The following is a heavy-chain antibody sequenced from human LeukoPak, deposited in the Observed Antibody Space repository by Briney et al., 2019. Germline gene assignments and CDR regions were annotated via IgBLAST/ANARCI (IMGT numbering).Heavy chain of an antibody. CDR3: ARDPDCSSTSCYNNWFDP. Sequence: PGRSLRLSCAVSGFTFSGYWMHWVRQAPGKGLVWVSRINSDGSSTSYADSVKGRFTISRDNAKNTLYLQMNSLRAEDTAVYYCARDPDCSSTSCYNNWFDPWGQGTLVTVSS. J-gene: IGHJ5*02. V-gene: IGHV3-74*01. CDR1: GFTFSGYW. CDR2: INSDGSST. D-gene: IGHD2-2*02.